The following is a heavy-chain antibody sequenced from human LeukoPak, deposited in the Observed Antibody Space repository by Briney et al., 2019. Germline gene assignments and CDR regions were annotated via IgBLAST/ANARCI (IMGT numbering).Heavy chain of an antibody. CDR1: GFTFSSYA. Sequence: PGGSLRLSCAASGFTFSSYAMSWVRQAPGKGLEWVSAISGSGGSTYYADSVKGRFTISRDNSKNTLYLQMNSLRADDTAVYYCAKHLWRDLLWFGEGYYFGYWGQGTLVTVSS. D-gene: IGHD3-10*01. CDR3: AKHLWRDLLWFGEGYYFGY. CDR2: ISGSGGST. J-gene: IGHJ4*02. V-gene: IGHV3-23*01.